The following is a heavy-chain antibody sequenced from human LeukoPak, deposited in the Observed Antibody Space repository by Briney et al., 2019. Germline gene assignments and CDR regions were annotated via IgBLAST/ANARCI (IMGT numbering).Heavy chain of an antibody. CDR1: GGSISSSSYY. CDR2: IYYSGST. Sequence: SETLSLTCTVSGGSISSSSYYWGWIRQPPGKGLEWIGSIYYSGSTYYNPSLKSRVTISVDTSKNQFSLKLSSVTAADTAVYYCARRGEMIVVVITTCQFDYWGQGTLVTVSS. D-gene: IGHD3-22*01. J-gene: IGHJ4*02. V-gene: IGHV4-39*01. CDR3: ARRGEMIVVVITTCQFDY.